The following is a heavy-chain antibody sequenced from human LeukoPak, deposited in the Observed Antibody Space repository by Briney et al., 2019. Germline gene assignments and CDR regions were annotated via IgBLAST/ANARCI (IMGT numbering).Heavy chain of an antibody. CDR2: ISSSSSYI. Sequence: GGSLRLSCAASEFTFSTYGMSWVRQAPGKGLEWVSSISSSSSYIYYADSVKGRFTISRDNAKNSLYLQMNSLRAEDTAVYYCAELGITMIGGVWGKGTTVTISS. J-gene: IGHJ6*04. D-gene: IGHD3-10*02. CDR1: EFTFSTYG. CDR3: AELGITMIGGV. V-gene: IGHV3-21*01.